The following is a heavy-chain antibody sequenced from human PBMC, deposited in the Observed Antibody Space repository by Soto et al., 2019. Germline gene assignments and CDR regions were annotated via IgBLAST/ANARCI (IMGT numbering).Heavy chain of an antibody. D-gene: IGHD5-12*01. V-gene: IGHV4-31*02. Sequence: LCGGSIRSGGYYWSWIRQHPGKGLEWIGYIYYSGSTYYNPSLKSRVTISVDTSKNQFSLKLSSVTAADTAVYYCARARMATIDYYFDYWGQGTLVTVSS. CDR1: GGSIRSGGYY. CDR3: ARARMATIDYYFDY. J-gene: IGHJ4*02. CDR2: IYYSGST.